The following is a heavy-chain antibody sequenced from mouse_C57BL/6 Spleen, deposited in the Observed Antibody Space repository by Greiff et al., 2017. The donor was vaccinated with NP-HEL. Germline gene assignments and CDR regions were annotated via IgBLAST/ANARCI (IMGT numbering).Heavy chain of an antibody. CDR3: ARWGDGYADYYAMDY. J-gene: IGHJ4*01. Sequence: EVHLVESGPGLVKPSQSLSLTCSVTGYSITSGYYWNWIRQFPGNKLEWMGYISYDGSNNYNPSLKNRISITRDTSKNQFFLKLNSVTTEDTATYYCARWGDGYADYYAMDYWGQGTSVTVSS. CDR2: ISYDGSN. CDR1: GYSITSGYY. V-gene: IGHV3-6*01. D-gene: IGHD2-3*01.